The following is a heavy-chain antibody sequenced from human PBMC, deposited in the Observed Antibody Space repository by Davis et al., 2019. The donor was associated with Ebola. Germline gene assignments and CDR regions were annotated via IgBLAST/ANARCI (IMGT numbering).Heavy chain of an antibody. D-gene: IGHD6-6*01. CDR2: IAPNTGDT. CDR1: GYTFTNYY. CDR3: AIEYTSSSVGYFFDY. Sequence: AASVKVSCKASGYTFTNYYIHWARQAPGQGPEWMGRIAPNTGDTNFAPKFQGRVTMTRDTSISTAYMELSRLRSDDTAVYYCAIEYTSSSVGYFFDYWGQGSLVTVSP. J-gene: IGHJ4*02. V-gene: IGHV1-2*06.